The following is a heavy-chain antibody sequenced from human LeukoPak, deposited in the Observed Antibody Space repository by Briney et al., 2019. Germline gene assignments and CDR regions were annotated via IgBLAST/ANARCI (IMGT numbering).Heavy chain of an antibody. CDR1: GFTFSSYA. D-gene: IGHD6-13*01. CDR2: ISYDGSNK. J-gene: IGHJ6*02. V-gene: IGHV3-30*04. Sequence: GGSLRLSCAASGFTFSSYAMHWVRQAPGKGLEWVAVISYDGSNKYYADSVKGRFTISRDNSKNTLYLQMNSLRAGDTAVYYCARSEQQQLAPYYYYGMDVWGQGTTVTVSS. CDR3: ARSEQQQLAPYYYYGMDV.